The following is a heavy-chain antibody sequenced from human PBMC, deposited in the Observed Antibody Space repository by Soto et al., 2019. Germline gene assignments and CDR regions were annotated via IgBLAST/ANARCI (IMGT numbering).Heavy chain of an antibody. CDR2: SYYSGST. CDR1: GGSISSGDYY. Sequence: QGQLQESGPGLVKPSQTLSLTCTVSGGSISSGDYYWSWIRQPPGKGLEWMGYSYYSGSTYYNPSLKSRVTLSVDTSKNQFSLMLSSVTAADTAVYSCARVTSYRSDGSCYSGWFDPWGQGTLVTVSS. J-gene: IGHJ5*02. D-gene: IGHD2-15*01. V-gene: IGHV4-30-4*01. CDR3: ARVTSYRSDGSCYSGWFDP.